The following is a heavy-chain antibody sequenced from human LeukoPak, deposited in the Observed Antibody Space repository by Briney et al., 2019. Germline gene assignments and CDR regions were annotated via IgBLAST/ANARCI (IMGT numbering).Heavy chain of an antibody. J-gene: IGHJ4*02. V-gene: IGHV3-23*01. CDR2: MRGVAPST. D-gene: IGHD6-13*01. CDR3: AKRTSGSSWYSSDY. CDR1: GFTSSSFA. Sequence: RGSLRLSCVASGFTSSSFAMSWVRPAPGGGLEWVSTMRGVAPSTYYADSVQGRFTISRDNSKNTLYLQMNSLRAEDTAVYYCAKRTSGSSWYSSDYWGQGTLVTVSS.